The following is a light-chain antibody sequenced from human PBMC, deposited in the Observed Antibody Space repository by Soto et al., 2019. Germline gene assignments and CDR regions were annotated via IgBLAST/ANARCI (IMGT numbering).Light chain of an antibody. J-gene: IGLJ1*01. Sequence: QSALTQPASVSGSPGQSITISCSGTSGDIGSYNFVSWYQQHPGKAPKLMIYDVSNRPSGVSNRFSGSKSGNTASLTISGLQAEDEADYYCTSFTTSKTNVIGTGTKVTVL. CDR2: DVS. CDR1: SGDIGSYNF. CDR3: TSFTTSKTNV. V-gene: IGLV2-14*03.